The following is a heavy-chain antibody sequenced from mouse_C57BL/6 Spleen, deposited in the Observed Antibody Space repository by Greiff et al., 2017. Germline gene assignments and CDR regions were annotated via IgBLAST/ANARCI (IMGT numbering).Heavy chain of an antibody. Sequence: QVQLKESGPGLVQPSQSLSITCTVSGFSLTRYGVHWVRQSPGKGLEWLGVVWRGGSSDYNDAFMSRLCITKDNSKSQVFFKMNSLQADDTAIYYCAKIPIYYDYDEEVYYAMDYWGQGTSVTVAS. V-gene: IGHV2-5*01. CDR3: AKIPIYYDYDEEVYYAMDY. CDR2: VWRGGSS. J-gene: IGHJ4*01. CDR1: GFSLTRYG. D-gene: IGHD2-4*01.